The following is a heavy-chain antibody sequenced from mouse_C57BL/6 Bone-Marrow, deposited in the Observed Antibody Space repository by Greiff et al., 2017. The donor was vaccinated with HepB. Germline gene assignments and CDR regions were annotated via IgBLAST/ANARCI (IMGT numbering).Heavy chain of an antibody. CDR3: ARRKDYDYAMDY. CDR1: GYAFSSSW. Sequence: VKLQESGPELVKPGASVKISCKASGYAFSSSWMNWVKQRPGKGLEWIGRIYPGDGDTNYNGKFKGKATLTADKSSSTAYMQLSSLTSEDSAVYFCARRKDYDYAMDYWGQGTSVTVSS. J-gene: IGHJ4*01. CDR2: IYPGDGDT. V-gene: IGHV1-82*01. D-gene: IGHD2-4*01.